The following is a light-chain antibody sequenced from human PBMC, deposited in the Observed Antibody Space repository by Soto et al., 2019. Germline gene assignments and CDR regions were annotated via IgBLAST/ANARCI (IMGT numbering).Light chain of an antibody. V-gene: IGKV3-11*01. Sequence: EIVLTHSPATLSLSPCERATLSLSASQSVSSYLAWYQQKPGQAPRLLIYDASNRATGIPARFSGSGSGTDFTLTISSLEPEDFAVYYCQQRSDWPPITFGHGTRLEIK. CDR3: QQRSDWPPIT. CDR1: QSVSSY. J-gene: IGKJ5*01. CDR2: DAS.